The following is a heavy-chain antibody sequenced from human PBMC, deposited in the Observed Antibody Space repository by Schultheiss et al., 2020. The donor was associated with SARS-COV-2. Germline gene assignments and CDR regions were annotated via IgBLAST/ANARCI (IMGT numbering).Heavy chain of an antibody. CDR3: ARVRYSSSWYRGYYYGMDV. V-gene: IGHV1-8*01. J-gene: IGHJ6*02. Sequence: ASVKVSCKASGYTFTSYDINWVRQATGQGLEWMGWINPNSGNTGYAQKFQGRVTMTRNTSISTAYMELSSLRSEDTAVYYCARVRYSSSWYRGYYYGMDVWGQGTTVTVSS. CDR1: GYTFTSYD. D-gene: IGHD6-13*01. CDR2: INPNSGNT.